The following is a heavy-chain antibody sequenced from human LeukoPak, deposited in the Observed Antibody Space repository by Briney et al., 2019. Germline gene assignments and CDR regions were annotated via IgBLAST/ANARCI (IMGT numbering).Heavy chain of an antibody. CDR1: GFTFSSYG. Sequence: GGSLRLSCTACGFTFSSYGMQWVRQDPGKGLEWVAVIWYVGSKKYYADSVKGRFTISRDNSKNTLYLQMNSLRADDTAVYYCARVDDYYDSSGSDYWGQGTLVTLSS. V-gene: IGHV3-33*01. J-gene: IGHJ4*02. CDR3: ARVDDYYDSSGSDY. D-gene: IGHD3-22*01. CDR2: IWYVGSKK.